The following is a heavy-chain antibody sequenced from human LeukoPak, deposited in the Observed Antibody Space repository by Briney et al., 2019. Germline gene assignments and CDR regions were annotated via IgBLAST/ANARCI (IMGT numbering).Heavy chain of an antibody. CDR1: GFTNAW. J-gene: IGHJ4*02. CDR3: TYNWGNYC. CDR2: IKSKTNGGTT. Sequence: GGSLRLSCAASGFTNAWMSWVRQAPGKGLEWVGRIKSKTNGGTTDYAAPVKGRFSISRDDSKNTLYLQMNSLKTEDTAVYYCTYNWGNYCWGQGTLVTVSS. D-gene: IGHD7-27*01. V-gene: IGHV3-15*01.